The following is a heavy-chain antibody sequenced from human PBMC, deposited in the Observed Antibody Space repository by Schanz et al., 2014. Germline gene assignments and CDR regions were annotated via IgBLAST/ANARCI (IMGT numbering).Heavy chain of an antibody. J-gene: IGHJ4*02. Sequence: QVHLEQSGAEVKKPGASVKVSCKASGYTVTYYGLNWVRQAPGQGLEWMGWISAYNGNTNHAQKLQGRVTMTTDTSTSTVYMELRSLRSDDTAVYYCARDSASYCGGDCYSDYWGQGTLVTVSS. CDR3: ARDSASYCGGDCYSDY. CDR1: GYTVTYYG. CDR2: ISAYNGNT. D-gene: IGHD2-21*01. V-gene: IGHV1-18*01.